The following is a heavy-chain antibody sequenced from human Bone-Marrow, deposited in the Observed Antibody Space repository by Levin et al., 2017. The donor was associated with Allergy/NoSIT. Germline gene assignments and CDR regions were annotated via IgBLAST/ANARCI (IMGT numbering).Heavy chain of an antibody. CDR3: ASAGYCTGDRYSSSWYGGDY. V-gene: IGHV3-7*01. Sequence: GGSLRLSCAASGFTFSSYWMSWVRQAPGKGLEWVANIKQDGSEKYYVDSVKGRFTISRDNAKNSLYLQMNSLRAEDTAVYYCASAGYCTGDRYSSSWYGGDYWAREPWSPSPQ. D-gene: IGHD6-13*01. J-gene: IGHJ4*02. CDR1: GFTFSSYW. CDR2: IKQDGSEK.